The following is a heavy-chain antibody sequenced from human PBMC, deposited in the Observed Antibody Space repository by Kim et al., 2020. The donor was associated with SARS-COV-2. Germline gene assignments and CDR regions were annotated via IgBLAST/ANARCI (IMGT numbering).Heavy chain of an antibody. CDR2: INPSGATT. J-gene: IGHJ6*02. D-gene: IGHD2-8*02. CDR3: ARLALVGGLDV. Sequence: APVKVSCKASGYSFINYHMHWVRQAPGQGLEWMGIINPSGATTSYAQNFQGRVTVNRDTSTSTVFMELRSLTSEDTAVYYCARLALVGGLDVWGQGTTVTVSS. CDR1: GYSFINYH. V-gene: IGHV1-46*01.